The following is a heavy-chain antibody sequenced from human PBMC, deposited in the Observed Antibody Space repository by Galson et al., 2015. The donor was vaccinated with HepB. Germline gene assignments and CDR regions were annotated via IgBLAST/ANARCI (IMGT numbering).Heavy chain of an antibody. CDR1: GGSISSYY. J-gene: IGHJ3*02. Sequence: ETLSLTCTISGGSISSYYWSWIRQPPGKGLEWIGFIYYSGYTSYNPSLKSRVTISVDPSKSQFSLKLSSLTAADTAVYYCARESTRARAFDIWGQGTMVTVSS. V-gene: IGHV4-59*01. CDR3: ARESTRARAFDI. CDR2: IYYSGYT.